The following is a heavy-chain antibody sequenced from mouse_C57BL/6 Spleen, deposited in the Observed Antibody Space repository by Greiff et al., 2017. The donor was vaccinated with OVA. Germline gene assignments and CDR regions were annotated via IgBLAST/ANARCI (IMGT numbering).Heavy chain of an antibody. CDR3: ARYRSNSYWYFDV. V-gene: IGHV1-61*01. D-gene: IGHD2-5*01. CDR1: GYTFTSYW. J-gene: IGHJ1*03. Sequence: QVQLQQPGAELVRPGSSVKLSCKASGYTFTSYWMDWVKQRPGQGLEWIGNIYPSDSVTHYNQKFKDKATLTVNKSSSTAYMQLSSLTSEDSAVYYCARYRSNSYWYFDVWGTGTTVTVSS. CDR2: IYPSDSVT.